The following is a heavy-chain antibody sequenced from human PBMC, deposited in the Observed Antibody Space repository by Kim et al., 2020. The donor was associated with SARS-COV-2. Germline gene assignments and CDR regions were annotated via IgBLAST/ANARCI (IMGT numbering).Heavy chain of an antibody. CDR2: ISVTGGTA. V-gene: IGHV3-23*01. CDR3: AKNEKRSYNSACDY. J-gene: IGHJ4*02. Sequence: GGSLRLSGAASGFSSNNYAMSWVRQAPGKGLEWVSGISVTGGTATYADSVKGRFTISKDSSDNTLYLQLDSLRVDDTAVYFCAKNEKRSYNSACDYWGQGTLLTVAS. D-gene: IGHD3-10*01. CDR1: GFSSNNYA.